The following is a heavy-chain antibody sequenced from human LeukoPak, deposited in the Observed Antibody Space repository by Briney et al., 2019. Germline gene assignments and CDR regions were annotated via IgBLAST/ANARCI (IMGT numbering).Heavy chain of an antibody. D-gene: IGHD2-8*01. V-gene: IGHV3-23*01. CDR3: AKNGVNYWYFDL. Sequence: GGSLRLSCAASGFTFSSYAMSWVRQAPGKGLEWVSGISGSGGGTYNADSVKGRFTISRDNSKNTLYLQMNSLRAEDTAVYYCAKNGVNYWYFDLWGRGTLVIVSS. J-gene: IGHJ2*01. CDR1: GFTFSSYA. CDR2: ISGSGGGT.